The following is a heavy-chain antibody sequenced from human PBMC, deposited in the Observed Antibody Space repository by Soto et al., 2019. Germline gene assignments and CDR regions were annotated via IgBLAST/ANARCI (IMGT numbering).Heavy chain of an antibody. J-gene: IGHJ3*02. CDR1: GGSISSGGYY. D-gene: IGHD3-22*01. Sequence: QVQLQESGPGLVKPSQTLSLTCTVSGGSISSGGYYWSWIRQHPGKGLEWIGYIYYSGSTYYNPSLKSRVTISVGTSKNQFSLKLSSVTAADTAVYYCARDSSGYGDAFDIWGQGTMVTVSS. CDR3: ARDSSGYGDAFDI. V-gene: IGHV4-31*03. CDR2: IYYSGST.